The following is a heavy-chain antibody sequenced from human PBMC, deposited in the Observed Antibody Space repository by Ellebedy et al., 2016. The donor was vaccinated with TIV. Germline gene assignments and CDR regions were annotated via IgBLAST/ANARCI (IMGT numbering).Heavy chain of an antibody. D-gene: IGHD3-16*01. CDR3: AKDQVGGDGRWVFDL. CDR1: GFTFSPYA. V-gene: IGHV3-23*01. CDR2: IVGSGA. Sequence: GESLKISCAASGFTFSPYAMAWVRQAPGKGLEWGSGIVGSGAEKYADSVKGRFTISRDNSKNTLFLQMNSLRAEDTAIYYCAKDQVGGDGRWVFDLWGQGTMVTVSS. J-gene: IGHJ3*01.